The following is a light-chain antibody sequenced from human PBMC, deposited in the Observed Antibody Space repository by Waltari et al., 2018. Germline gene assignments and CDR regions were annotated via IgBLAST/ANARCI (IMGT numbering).Light chain of an antibody. Sequence: DIVMTQSPDSLAVSLGARATINCKSSQSVLYSSNNKNYLAWYQQKPGQPPKLLISWASTRESGVPDRFSGSGSGTDFTLTISSLQAEDVAVYYCQQYYSSLRTFGQGTKVEIK. CDR3: QQYYSSLRT. V-gene: IGKV4-1*01. CDR2: WAS. J-gene: IGKJ1*01. CDR1: QSVLYSSNNKNY.